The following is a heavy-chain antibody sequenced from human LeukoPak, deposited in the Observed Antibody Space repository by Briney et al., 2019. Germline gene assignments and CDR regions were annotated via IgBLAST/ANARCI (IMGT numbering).Heavy chain of an antibody. J-gene: IGHJ5*01. CDR1: GGSISSYY. D-gene: IGHD3-10*01. CDR2: IYASGST. Sequence: SETLSLTCTVSGGSISSYYWSWIRQPAGKGLEWIGRIYASGSTRYNPSLKSRVTMSLDTSRNQLSLRLSSVTAADTAVYYCARSRQASGLFNSWGQGTLVVVSS. CDR3: ARSRQASGLFNS. V-gene: IGHV4-4*07.